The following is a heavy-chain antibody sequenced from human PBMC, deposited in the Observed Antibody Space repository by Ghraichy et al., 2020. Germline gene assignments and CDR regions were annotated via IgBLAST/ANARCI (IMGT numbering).Heavy chain of an antibody. CDR2: INPNSGGT. Sequence: ASVKVSCKASGYTFTGYYMHWVRQAPGQGLEWMGWINPNSGGTNYAQKFQGRVTMTRDTSISTAYMELSRLRSDDTAVYYCARNGDIVATAQYRYGMDVWGQGTTVTVSS. CDR3: ARNGDIVATAQYRYGMDV. V-gene: IGHV1-2*02. D-gene: IGHD5-12*01. J-gene: IGHJ6*02. CDR1: GYTFTGYY.